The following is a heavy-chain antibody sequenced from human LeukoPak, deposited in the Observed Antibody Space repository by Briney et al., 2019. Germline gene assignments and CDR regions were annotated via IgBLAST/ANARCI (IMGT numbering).Heavy chain of an antibody. D-gene: IGHD5-18*01. CDR3: ASLDTAMVKVDY. Sequence: SETLSLTCTVSGGSISSGGYYWSWIRQHPGKGLEWIGFLYYSGRTYYNPSLKSRVTISVDTSKNQFSLKLSPVTAADTAVYYCASLDTAMVKVDYWGQGTLVTVSS. CDR1: GGSISSGGYY. CDR2: LYYSGRT. V-gene: IGHV4-31*03. J-gene: IGHJ4*02.